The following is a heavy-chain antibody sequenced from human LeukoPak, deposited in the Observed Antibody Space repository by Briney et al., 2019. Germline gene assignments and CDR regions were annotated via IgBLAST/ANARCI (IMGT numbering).Heavy chain of an antibody. V-gene: IGHV4-30-4*01. CDR3: ARVGSGYYTWFDP. D-gene: IGHD3-3*01. Sequence: SQTLSLTCTVSGGSISSGDYYWSWIRQPPGKGLEWIGYIYYSGSTYYNPSLKSRVTISVDTSKNQFSLKLSSVTAADTAVYYCARVGSGYYTWFDPWGQGTLVTVSS. CDR1: GGSISSGDYY. J-gene: IGHJ5*02. CDR2: IYYSGST.